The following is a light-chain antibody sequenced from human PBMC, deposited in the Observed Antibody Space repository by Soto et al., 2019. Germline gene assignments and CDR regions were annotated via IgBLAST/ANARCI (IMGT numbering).Light chain of an antibody. V-gene: IGKV1-5*01. J-gene: IGKJ1*01. CDR3: HHYNSYPGT. Sequence: DVQMTQSPSTLSASVGDRVTITCRASQRVTSWLAWYQQKPGKAPKGLIYDASSLESGVPSRFSGSGSGTEFTRTISSLHPDDFATYYCHHYNSYPGTFGQGTKVEIK. CDR2: DAS. CDR1: QRVTSW.